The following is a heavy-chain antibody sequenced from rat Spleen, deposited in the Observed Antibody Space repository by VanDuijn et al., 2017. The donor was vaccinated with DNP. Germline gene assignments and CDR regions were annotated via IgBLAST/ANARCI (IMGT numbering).Heavy chain of an antibody. Sequence: EVKLVESGGGLVQPGRSLKLSCAASGFNFDDFWMGWVRQAPGWGLEWLGEINEHSTIMNYIPFLWDKISFSRDNAQNTLYLQMSELGSEDTGIYYCVTRGDPYDNWFAYWGRGTLVTVSS. J-gene: IGHJ3*01. CDR2: INEHSTIM. V-gene: IGHV4-2*01. CDR1: GFNFDDFW. D-gene: IGHD4-2*01. CDR3: VTRGDPYDNWFAY.